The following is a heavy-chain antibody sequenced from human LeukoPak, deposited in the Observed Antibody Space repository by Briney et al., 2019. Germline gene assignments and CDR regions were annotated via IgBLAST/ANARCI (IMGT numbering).Heavy chain of an antibody. J-gene: IGHJ4*02. CDR1: GFTFSSYG. Sequence: PGGSLRLSCAASGFTFSSYGMHWVRQAPGKGLEWVAFIRYDGSNKYYADSVKGRFTISRDNSKNTLYLQMSSLRAEDTAVYYCAKDFRDWSYATSPDYWGQGTLVTVSS. V-gene: IGHV3-30*02. CDR2: IRYDGSNK. D-gene: IGHD2-2*01. CDR3: AKDFRDWSYATSPDY.